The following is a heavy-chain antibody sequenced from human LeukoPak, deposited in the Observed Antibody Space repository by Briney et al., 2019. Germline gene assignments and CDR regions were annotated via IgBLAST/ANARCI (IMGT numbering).Heavy chain of an antibody. V-gene: IGHV3-23*03. D-gene: IGHD2-15*01. J-gene: IGHJ4*02. CDR2: IYSGGST. CDR3: AKDRCSGGSCYAPYLFDY. CDR1: GSTFSSYG. Sequence: GGSLRLSCAASGSTFSSYGMSWVRQAPGKGLEWVSVIYSGGSTYYADSVKGRFTISRDNSKNTLYLQMNSLRAEDTAVYYCAKDRCSGGSCYAPYLFDYWGQGTLVTVSS.